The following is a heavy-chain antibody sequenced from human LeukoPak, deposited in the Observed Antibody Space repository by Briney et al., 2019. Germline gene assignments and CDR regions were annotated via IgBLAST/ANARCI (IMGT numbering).Heavy chain of an antibody. CDR1: GFTVSSNY. CDR3: ARDTDGLHY. CDR2: IYSGGST. J-gene: IGHJ4*02. Sequence: GGSLRLSCAASGFTVSSNYMNWVRQAPGKGLEWVSIIYSGGSTYYADSVKGRFTISRDNAKNTLYLQMSSLRAEDTAVYYCARDTDGLHYWGQGALVTVSS. D-gene: IGHD2-8*02. V-gene: IGHV3-53*01.